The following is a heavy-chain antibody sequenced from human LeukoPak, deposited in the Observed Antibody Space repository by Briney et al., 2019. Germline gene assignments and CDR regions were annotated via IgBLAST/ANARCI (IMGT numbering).Heavy chain of an antibody. CDR3: AKPYSSGWYVAYYFDY. CDR2: ISGSGGST. D-gene: IGHD6-19*01. J-gene: IGHJ4*02. V-gene: IGHV3-23*01. CDR1: GFTFSSYA. Sequence: GGSLRLSCAASGFTFSSYAMSRVRQAPGKGLEWVSAISGSGGSTYYADSVKGRFTISRDNSKNTLYLQMNSLRAEDTAVYYCAKPYSSGWYVAYYFDYWGQGTLVTVSS.